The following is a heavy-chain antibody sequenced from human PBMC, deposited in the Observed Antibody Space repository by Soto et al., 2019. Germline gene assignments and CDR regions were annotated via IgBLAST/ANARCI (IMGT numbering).Heavy chain of an antibody. J-gene: IGHJ5*02. CDR3: AMVIATAVHGFDP. CDR1: GGSISSTNW. CDR2: IYHSGST. Sequence: QVQLQESGPGLVKPSGTLSLTCAVSGGSISSTNWWSWVRQPPGKGLEWIGDIYHSGSTNYNPSLKGLVTXSXDXXKNQFSLQLRSVTAAHTAVYYWAMVIATAVHGFDPWGQGTLVTVSS. D-gene: IGHD3-22*01. V-gene: IGHV4-4*02.